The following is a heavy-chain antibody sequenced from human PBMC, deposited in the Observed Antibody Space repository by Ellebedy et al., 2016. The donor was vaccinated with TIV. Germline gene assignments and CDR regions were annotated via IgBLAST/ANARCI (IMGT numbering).Heavy chain of an antibody. D-gene: IGHD3-9*01. CDR2: ISYDGKNQ. Sequence: PGGSLRLSCAASGFPVTSNYTNWVRQAPGKGLEWLTRISYDGKNQYYEDSVKGRFSISRDNSKHTLYLQMNSLRADDSAVFYCAKLDSYDVLTGEDYWGQGTLVTVSS. CDR3: AKLDSYDVLTGEDY. CDR1: GFPVTSNY. J-gene: IGHJ4*02. V-gene: IGHV3-30*18.